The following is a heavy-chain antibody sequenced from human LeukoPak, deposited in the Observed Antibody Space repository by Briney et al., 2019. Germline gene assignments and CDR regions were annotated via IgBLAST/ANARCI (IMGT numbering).Heavy chain of an antibody. D-gene: IGHD3-9*01. CDR2: ITGSGGNT. Sequence: GSLRLSCAASGFTFSNYAMSWVRQAPGKGLEWVSAITGSGGNTYYADSVKGRFTISRDNSQNTLYLQMNSLRDEDTAVYYCAKWGDFDVLTGYYVPDFWGQGTLVTVSS. CDR1: GFTFSNYA. CDR3: AKWGDFDVLTGYYVPDF. V-gene: IGHV3-23*01. J-gene: IGHJ4*02.